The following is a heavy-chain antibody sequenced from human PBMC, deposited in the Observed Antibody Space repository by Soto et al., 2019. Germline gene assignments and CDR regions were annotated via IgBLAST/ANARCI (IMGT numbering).Heavy chain of an antibody. CDR3: ARGSVEQQLVRIGWFDP. D-gene: IGHD6-13*01. CDR1: GGSISSGGYY. V-gene: IGHV4-31*03. CDR2: IYYSGST. Sequence: SETLSLTCTVSGGSISSGGYYWSWIRQHPGKGLEWIGYIYYSGSTYYNPSLKSRVTISVDTSKNQFSLKLSSVTAADTAVYHCARGSVEQQLVRIGWFDPWGQGTLVTVS. J-gene: IGHJ5*02.